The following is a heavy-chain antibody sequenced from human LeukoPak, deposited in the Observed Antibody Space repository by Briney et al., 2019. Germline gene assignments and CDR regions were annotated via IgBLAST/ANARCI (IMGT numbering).Heavy chain of an antibody. J-gene: IGHJ4*02. CDR2: IYTSGST. V-gene: IGHV4-61*02. Sequence: PSESLSLTCTVSGGSISSGSYYWSWIRQPAGKGLDWIGRIYTSGSTNYNPSLKSRVTISVDTSKNQFSLKLSSVTAPDTAVYYCARIPVGASYFDYWGQGTLVTVSS. CDR1: GGSISSGSYY. CDR3: ARIPVGASYFDY. D-gene: IGHD1-26*01.